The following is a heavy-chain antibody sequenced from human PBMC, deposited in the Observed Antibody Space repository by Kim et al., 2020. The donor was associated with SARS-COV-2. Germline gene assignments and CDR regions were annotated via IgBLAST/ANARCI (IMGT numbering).Heavy chain of an antibody. J-gene: IGHJ6*03. V-gene: IGHV4-59*01. D-gene: IGHD3-3*01. Sequence: SETLSLTCTVSGGSISSYYWSWIRQPPGKGLEWIGYIYYSGSTNYNPSLKSRVTISVDTSKNQFSLKLSSVTAADTAVYYCASVRLGDFWSGPYYYYMDVWGKGTTVTVSS. CDR1: GGSISSYY. CDR2: IYYSGST. CDR3: ASVRLGDFWSGPYYYYMDV.